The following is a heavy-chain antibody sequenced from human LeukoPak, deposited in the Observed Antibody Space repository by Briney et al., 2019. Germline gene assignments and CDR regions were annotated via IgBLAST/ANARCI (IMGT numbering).Heavy chain of an antibody. CDR1: GGSFSGYY. CDR3: AREQYYYDSSHAFDI. Sequence: PSETLSLTCAVYGGSFSGYYWSWIRQPPGKGLEWIGEINHSGSTNYNPSLKSRVTISVDTSQNQFSLKLSSVTAADTAVYYCAREQYYYDSSHAFDIWGQGTMVTVSS. D-gene: IGHD3-22*01. J-gene: IGHJ3*02. CDR2: INHSGST. V-gene: IGHV4-34*01.